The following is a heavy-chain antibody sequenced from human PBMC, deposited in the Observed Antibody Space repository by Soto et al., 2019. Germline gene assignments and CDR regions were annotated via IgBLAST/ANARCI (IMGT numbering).Heavy chain of an antibody. V-gene: IGHV3-23*01. CDR1: GFTFSSYA. Sequence: GGSLRLSCAASGFTFSSYAMSWVRQAPGKGLEWVSAISGSGGSTYYADSVKGRFTISRDNSKNTLYLQMNSLRAEDTAVYYCAKVVGARTLVQGIEYWGQGTLVTVSS. J-gene: IGHJ4*02. D-gene: IGHD6-13*01. CDR3: AKVVGARTLVQGIEY. CDR2: ISGSGGST.